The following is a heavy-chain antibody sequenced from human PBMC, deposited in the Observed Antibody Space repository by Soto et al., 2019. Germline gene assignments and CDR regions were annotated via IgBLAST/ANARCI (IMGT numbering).Heavy chain of an antibody. CDR3: TRLLSDAFDI. J-gene: IGHJ3*02. V-gene: IGHV3-73*01. CDR2: IRSKGNSYAT. CDR1: GFTFSGSA. Sequence: GGSLRLSCAASGFTFSGSAMHWVRQASGKGLEWVGRIRSKGNSYATAYAASVKGRFTISRDDSKNTAYLQMNSLKTEDTAVYYCTRLLSDAFDIWGQGTMVTVSS.